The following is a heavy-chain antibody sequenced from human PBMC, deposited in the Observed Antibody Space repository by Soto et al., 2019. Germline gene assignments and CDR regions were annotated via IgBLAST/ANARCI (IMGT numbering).Heavy chain of an antibody. CDR1: GFSLTTSGVG. J-gene: IGHJ6*02. V-gene: IGHV2-5*02. Sequence: QITLKESGPPVVRPTQTLTLTCTFSGFSLTTSGVGVTWIRQPPGKALEWLALIYWDDDKRYSPSLKSRLTITKNTSKNQVVLTLTNVQPVDTATYSCAHDSTAYYGMDVWGQGTTVTVSS. CDR3: AHDSTAYYGMDV. D-gene: IGHD2-15*01. CDR2: IYWDDDK.